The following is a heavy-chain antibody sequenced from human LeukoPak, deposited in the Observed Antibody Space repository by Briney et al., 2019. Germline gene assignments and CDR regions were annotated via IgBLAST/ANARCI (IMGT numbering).Heavy chain of an antibody. J-gene: IGHJ6*02. V-gene: IGHV4-39*01. CDR1: GDSLSGSNYY. Sequence: SETLSLTCIVSGDSLSGSNYYWGWIRQPPGKGLEWIGSIYYSGSTYYTPSLKSRVTISVDTSKNQFSLKLSSVTAADAAVYYCARHKLGVVRGVAGYYYGMDVWGQGTTVTVFS. CDR2: IYYSGST. CDR3: ARHKLGVVRGVAGYYYGMDV. D-gene: IGHD3-10*01.